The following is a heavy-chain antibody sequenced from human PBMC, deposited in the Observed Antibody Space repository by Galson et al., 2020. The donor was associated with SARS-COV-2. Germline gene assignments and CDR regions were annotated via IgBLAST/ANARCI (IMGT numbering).Heavy chain of an antibody. CDR1: GVPFSTNV. J-gene: IGHJ6*02. Sequence: SVKVSCKTSGVPFSTNVFTWVRQAPGQGLEWMGGSIPIYGTINYAEKFQGRLTFTADESTSTAYMELSSLRSEDTAVYYCARKAYCSGSSCYSPGGVFYYYAMDVWGPGTPVTVSS. V-gene: IGHV1-69*13. CDR2: SIPIYGTI. D-gene: IGHD2-15*01. CDR3: ARKAYCSGSSCYSPGGVFYYYAMDV.